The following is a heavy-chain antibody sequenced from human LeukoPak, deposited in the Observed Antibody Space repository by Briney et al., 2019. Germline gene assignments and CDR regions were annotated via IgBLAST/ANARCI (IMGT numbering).Heavy chain of an antibody. CDR3: ARVVRGYSYGYVFNWFDP. V-gene: IGHV4-4*07. J-gene: IGHJ5*02. CDR2: IYTSGST. D-gene: IGHD5-18*01. Sequence: PSETLSLTCSVTGASIQNYYWSWIRQPAGKGLEWIGRIYTSGSTNYNPSLKSRVTMSVDTSKNQFSLKLSSVTAADTAVYYCARVVRGYSYGYVFNWFDPWGQGTLVTVSS. CDR1: GASIQNYY.